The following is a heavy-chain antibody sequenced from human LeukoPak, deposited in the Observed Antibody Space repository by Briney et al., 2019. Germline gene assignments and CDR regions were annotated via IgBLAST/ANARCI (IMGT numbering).Heavy chain of an antibody. Sequence: SETLSLTCAVYGGSFSGYYWSWIRQPPGKGLEWIGEINHSGSTNYNPSLKSRVTISVDTSKNQFSLKLSSVTAADTAVYYCARHVDFWSGYTDWGQGTLVTVSS. J-gene: IGHJ4*02. CDR1: GGSFSGYY. CDR2: INHSGST. CDR3: ARHVDFWSGYTD. D-gene: IGHD3-3*01. V-gene: IGHV4-34*01.